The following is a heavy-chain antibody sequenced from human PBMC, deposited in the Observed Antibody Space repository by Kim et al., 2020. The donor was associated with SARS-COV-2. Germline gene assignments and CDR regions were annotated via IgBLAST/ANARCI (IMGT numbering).Heavy chain of an antibody. Sequence: ASVKVSCKASGYTFTSYYMHWVRQAPGQGLEWMGIINPSGGSTSYAQKFQGRVTMTRDTSTSTVYMGLSSLRSEDTAVYYCARAMVRGVIKNYYFYGMDVWGQGTTVTVSS. J-gene: IGHJ6*02. CDR3: ARAMVRGVIKNYYFYGMDV. CDR2: INPSGGST. V-gene: IGHV1-46*01. D-gene: IGHD3-10*01. CDR1: GYTFTSYY.